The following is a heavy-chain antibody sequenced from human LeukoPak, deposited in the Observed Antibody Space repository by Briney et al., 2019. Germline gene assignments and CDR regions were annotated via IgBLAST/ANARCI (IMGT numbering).Heavy chain of an antibody. CDR2: ISTNGGST. CDR3: VKQGYSGSGSYYILAY. CDR1: GFXFSSYA. J-gene: IGHJ4*02. Sequence: GGSLRLSCSASGFXFSSYAIHWVRQAPGKGLEYVSAISTNGGSTYYADSVKGRFTISRDNSKSTLYLQMSSLRAEDTAVYYCVKQGYSGSGSYYILAYWGQGTLVTVSS. D-gene: IGHD3-10*01. V-gene: IGHV3-64D*06.